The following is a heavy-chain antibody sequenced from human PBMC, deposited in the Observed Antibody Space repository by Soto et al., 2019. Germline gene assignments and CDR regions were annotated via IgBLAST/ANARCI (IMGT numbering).Heavy chain of an antibody. Sequence: QITLKESGPTLVKPTQTLTLTCTFSGFSLRTSGVGVGWIRQPPGKALEWLALIYWDDDKRYSPSLRSRLTITKDTSKNQVVRTMTNMDPVDTATYYCAHRLTLNSDWNYGRFDYWGQGTLVTVSS. CDR1: GFSLRTSGVG. CDR2: IYWDDDK. J-gene: IGHJ4*02. V-gene: IGHV2-5*02. D-gene: IGHD1-7*01. CDR3: AHRLTLNSDWNYGRFDY.